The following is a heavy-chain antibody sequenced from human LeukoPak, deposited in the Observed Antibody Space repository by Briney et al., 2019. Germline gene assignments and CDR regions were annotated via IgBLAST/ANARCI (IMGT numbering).Heavy chain of an antibody. CDR3: AGAKIGVAGFFDN. J-gene: IGHJ4*02. CDR2: IYYSGST. CDR1: GGSISSSSYY. V-gene: IGHV4-61*05. Sequence: PSETLSLTCTVSGGSISSSSYYWSWIRQPPGKGLEWIGYIYYSGSTNHNPSLKSRVTISVDTSKNQFSLKLTPVTAADTAVYYCAGAKIGVAGFFDNWGQGTLVTVSS. D-gene: IGHD6-19*01.